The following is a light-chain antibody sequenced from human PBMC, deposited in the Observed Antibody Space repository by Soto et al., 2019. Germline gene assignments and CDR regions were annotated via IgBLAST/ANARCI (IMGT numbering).Light chain of an antibody. J-gene: IGLJ2*01. V-gene: IGLV2-11*01. CDR3: CSYAGSYTFVI. CDR2: DVN. Sequence: QSALTQPRSVSWSPGQSITISCTGTSNDVGGYNYVSWYQQHPGKAPKLLIYDVNKRPSRVPDRFSGSKSGNTASLTISGLQAEDEADYHCCSYAGSYTFVIFGGGTQLTVL. CDR1: SNDVGGYNY.